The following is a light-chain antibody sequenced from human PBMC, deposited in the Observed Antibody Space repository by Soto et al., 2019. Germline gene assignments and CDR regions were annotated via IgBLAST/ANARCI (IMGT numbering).Light chain of an antibody. CDR3: QHYSTVWA. CDR1: QSISRG. V-gene: IGKV1-5*01. Sequence: DIEMTQSPSTLSSSVGDRVTITCRASQSISRGLAWYQQKPAKAPNLLIYDASTLESGGPSRLSGSGSGTEFTLTIRCLHPDDSATYYCQHYSTVWAFGQGTKVDIK. CDR2: DAS. J-gene: IGKJ1*01.